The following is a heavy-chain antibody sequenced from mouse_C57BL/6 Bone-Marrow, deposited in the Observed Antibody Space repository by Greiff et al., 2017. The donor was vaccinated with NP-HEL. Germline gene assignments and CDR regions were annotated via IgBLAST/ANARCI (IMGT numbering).Heavy chain of an antibody. CDR3: VRHYAGAMDY. V-gene: IGHV10-1*01. D-gene: IGHD6-5*01. CDR2: IRSKSNNYAT. Sequence: DVKLVESGGGLVQPKGSLKLSCAASGFSFNTYAMNWVRQAPGKGLEWVARIRSKSNNYATYYADSVKDRFTISRDDSESMLYLQMNNLKTEDTAMYYCVRHYAGAMDYWGQGTSVTVSS. CDR1: GFSFNTYA. J-gene: IGHJ4*01.